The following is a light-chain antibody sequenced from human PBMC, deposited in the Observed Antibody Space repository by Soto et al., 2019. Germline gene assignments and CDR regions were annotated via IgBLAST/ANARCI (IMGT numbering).Light chain of an antibody. CDR3: QVWDSGSDQVV. J-gene: IGLJ2*01. Sequence: SYELTQPPSVSVAPGQTATITCGGNKIGSLSVRWYQQRPGQAPVLVMFDDSNRPSGIPDRFSGSNSGNTATLTISRVEDGDEADFYCQVWDSGSDQVVFGGGTKLTVL. V-gene: IGLV3-21*02. CDR2: DDS. CDR1: KIGSLS.